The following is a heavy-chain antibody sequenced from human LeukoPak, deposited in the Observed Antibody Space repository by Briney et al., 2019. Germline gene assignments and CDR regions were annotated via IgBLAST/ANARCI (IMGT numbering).Heavy chain of an antibody. CDR3: AKGSAAARPYYFDY. Sequence: PGRSLRLSCAASGFTFSSYAMHWVRQAPGKGLEWVAVISYDGSNKYYADSVKGRFTISRDNSKNTLYLQMNSLRAEDTAVYYYAKGSAAARPYYFDYWGQGTLVTVSS. V-gene: IGHV3-30*04. D-gene: IGHD6-6*01. CDR2: ISYDGSNK. J-gene: IGHJ4*02. CDR1: GFTFSSYA.